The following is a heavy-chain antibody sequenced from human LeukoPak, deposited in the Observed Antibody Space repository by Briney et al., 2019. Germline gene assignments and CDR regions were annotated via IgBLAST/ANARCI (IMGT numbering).Heavy chain of an antibody. J-gene: IGHJ3*02. V-gene: IGHV4-4*02. CDR1: GGSISSSNW. CDR2: IYHSGST. CDR3: ARDRYSGSHHPSDAFDI. Sequence: PSETLSLTGAVSGGSISSSNWWSWVRQPPGKGLEWIGEIYHSGSTNYNPSLKSRVTISVDKSKNQFSLKLSSVTAADTAVYYCARDRYSGSHHPSDAFDIWGQGTMVTVSS. D-gene: IGHD1-26*01.